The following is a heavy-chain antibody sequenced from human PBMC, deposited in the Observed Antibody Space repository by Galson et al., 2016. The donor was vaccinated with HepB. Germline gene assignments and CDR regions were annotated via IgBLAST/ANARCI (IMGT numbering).Heavy chain of an antibody. Sequence: SLRLSCAGSGFIFGDYTMTWFRQAPGKGLEWVGFVRNKDYGETTEYAASVKGRFTISRDDSKSIAYLQVSTLKTEDTARYYCTRAFPHSSAMGDYWGQGTLVTVS. D-gene: IGHD6-19*01. CDR2: VRNKDYGETT. J-gene: IGHJ4*02. V-gene: IGHV3-49*03. CDR1: GFIFGDYT. CDR3: TRAFPHSSAMGDY.